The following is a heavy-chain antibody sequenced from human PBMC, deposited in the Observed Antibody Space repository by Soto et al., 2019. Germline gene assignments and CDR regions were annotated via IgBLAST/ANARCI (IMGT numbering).Heavy chain of an antibody. J-gene: IGHJ6*03. V-gene: IGHV4-31*03. CDR1: GGSISSGGYY. CDR2: IYYSGST. D-gene: IGHD4-17*01. Sequence: SETLSLTCTVSGGSISSGGYYWSWIRQHPGKGLEWIGYIYYSGSTYYNPSLKSRVTISVDTSKNQFSLKLSSVTAADTAVYYWARGLRAYYYYYMDVWGKGTTVTVSS. CDR3: ARGLRAYYYYYMDV.